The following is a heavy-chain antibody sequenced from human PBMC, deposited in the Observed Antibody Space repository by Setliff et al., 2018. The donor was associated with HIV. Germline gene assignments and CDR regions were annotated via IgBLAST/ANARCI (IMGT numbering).Heavy chain of an antibody. CDR1: GGSISSGSYY. V-gene: IGHV4-61*09. J-gene: IGHJ4*02. Sequence: SETLSLTCTVSGGSISSGSYYWSWIRQPAGKGLEWIGHIYTRGSTNYNPSLKSRVTISVDTSKNQFSLKLSSVTAADTAVYYCARLRGLNLEPFDYWGQGTLVTVSS. CDR3: ARLRGLNLEPFDY. CDR2: IYTRGST. D-gene: IGHD1-1*01.